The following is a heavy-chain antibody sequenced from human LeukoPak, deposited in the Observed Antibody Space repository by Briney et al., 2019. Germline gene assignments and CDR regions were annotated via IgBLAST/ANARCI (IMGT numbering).Heavy chain of an antibody. CDR2: ISSSGSTI. CDR1: GFTFSSYE. Sequence: PGGSLRLSCAASGFTFSSYEMNWVRQAPGKGLEGVSYISSSGSTIYYADSVKGRFTISRDNAKNSLYLQMNSLRAEDTAVYYCARDERITMVRGVIAFDYWGQGTLVTVSS. D-gene: IGHD3-10*01. J-gene: IGHJ4*02. V-gene: IGHV3-48*03. CDR3: ARDERITMVRGVIAFDY.